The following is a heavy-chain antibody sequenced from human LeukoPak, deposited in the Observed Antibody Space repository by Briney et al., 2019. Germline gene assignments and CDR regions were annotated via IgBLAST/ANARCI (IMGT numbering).Heavy chain of an antibody. J-gene: IGHJ6*02. CDR1: GGSISSYY. D-gene: IGHD2-21*01. Sequence: PSETLSLTCTVSGGSISSYYWSWIRQPAGKGLEWIGRIYTSGSTNYNPSLKSRVTMSVDTSKNQFSLKLSSVAAADTAVYYCALFGPGIAYYYYVMDVWGQGTTVTVSS. CDR3: ALFGPGIAYYYYVMDV. CDR2: IYTSGST. V-gene: IGHV4-4*07.